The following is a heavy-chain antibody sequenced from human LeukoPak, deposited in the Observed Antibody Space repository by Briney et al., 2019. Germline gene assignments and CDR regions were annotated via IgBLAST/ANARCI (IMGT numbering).Heavy chain of an antibody. CDR1: GFTFSSYA. CDR3: AKDQRITAVRGVYFDY. Sequence: GGSLRLSCAASGFTFSSYAMSWVRQAPGKGLEWVSAISGSGGSTYYADSVKGRFTISRDNSKNTLYLQMNSLRAEDTAVYYCAKDQRITAVRGVYFDYWGQGTLVTVSS. J-gene: IGHJ4*02. V-gene: IGHV3-23*01. D-gene: IGHD4-23*01. CDR2: ISGSGGST.